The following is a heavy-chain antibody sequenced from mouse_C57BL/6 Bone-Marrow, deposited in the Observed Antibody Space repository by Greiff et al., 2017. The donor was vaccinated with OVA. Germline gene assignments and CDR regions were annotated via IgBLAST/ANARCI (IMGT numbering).Heavy chain of an antibody. Sequence: VKLMESGAELVRPGASVKLSCKASGYTFTDYYINWVKQRPGQGLEWIARIYPGSGNTYYNEKFKGKATLTAEKSSSTAYMQLSSLTSEDSAVYFCARGPYFDYWGQGTTLTVSS. CDR2: IYPGSGNT. J-gene: IGHJ2*01. V-gene: IGHV1-76*01. CDR3: ARGPYFDY. CDR1: GYTFTDYY.